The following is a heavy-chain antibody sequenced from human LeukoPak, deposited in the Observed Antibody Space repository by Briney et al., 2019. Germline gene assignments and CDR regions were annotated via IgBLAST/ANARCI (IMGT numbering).Heavy chain of an antibody. CDR1: GFTFSSYW. V-gene: IGHV3-7*01. Sequence: GGSLRLSCTASGFTFSSYWMIWVRQAPGKGLEWVANIKQDGSEKYYVDSVKGRFTISRDNAKNSLYLQMNSLRAEDTAVYYCAKERSLEIAVAGTIFDYWGQGTLVTVSS. CDR2: IKQDGSEK. CDR3: AKERSLEIAVAGTIFDY. J-gene: IGHJ4*02. D-gene: IGHD6-19*01.